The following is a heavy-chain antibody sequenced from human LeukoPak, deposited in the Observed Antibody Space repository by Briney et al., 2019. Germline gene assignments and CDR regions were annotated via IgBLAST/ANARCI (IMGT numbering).Heavy chain of an antibody. Sequence: SETLSLTCAVYGGSFSGYYWSWIRQPPGKGLEWIGEINHSGSINYNPSLKSRVTISVDTSKNQFSLKLSSVTAADTAVYYCASLLYYYDSSGPIRFDPWGQGTLVTVSS. V-gene: IGHV4-34*01. J-gene: IGHJ5*02. D-gene: IGHD3-22*01. CDR2: INHSGSI. CDR3: ASLLYYYDSSGPIRFDP. CDR1: GGSFSGYY.